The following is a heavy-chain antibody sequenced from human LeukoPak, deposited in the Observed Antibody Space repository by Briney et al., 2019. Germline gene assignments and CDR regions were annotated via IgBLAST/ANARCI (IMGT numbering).Heavy chain of an antibody. CDR1: GYSIGGGYS. Sequence: PSETLSLTCAVSGYSIGGGYSWGWIRQPPGKGLEWIGSIYHSGSTYYNPSLKSRLTISVDTSKNQFSLRLSSVTAADTAVYYCAKRNSDYYYYFDYWGQGTVVTVSS. CDR2: IYHSGST. CDR3: AKRNSDYYYYFDY. D-gene: IGHD3-22*01. J-gene: IGHJ4*02. V-gene: IGHV4-38-2*01.